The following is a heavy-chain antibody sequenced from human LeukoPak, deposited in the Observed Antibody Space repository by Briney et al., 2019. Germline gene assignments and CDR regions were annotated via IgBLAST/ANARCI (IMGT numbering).Heavy chain of an antibody. J-gene: IGHJ4*02. D-gene: IGHD5-24*01. CDR1: GFSVSSNY. CDR2: FYSGGST. CDR3: ARGRDGYNYYYFDY. V-gene: IGHV3-66*01. Sequence: GGSLRLSCAASGFSVSSNYMSWVRQAPGKGLEWVSVFYSGGSTYYADSVKGRYTISRDNSKNTLYLQMNSLRVEDTAVYYCARGRDGYNYYYFDYWGQGTLVTVSS.